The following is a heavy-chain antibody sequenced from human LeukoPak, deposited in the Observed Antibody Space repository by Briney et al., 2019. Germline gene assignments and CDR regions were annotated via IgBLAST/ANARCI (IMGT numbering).Heavy chain of an antibody. D-gene: IGHD2-8*01. CDR2: MNSDGSST. CDR1: GFTFSNYW. Sequence: GGSLRLSCAASGFTFSNYWMHWVRRAPGEGLVWVSRMNSDGSSTSYADSVKGRFTISRDNTKGSLFLQLNSLRAEDTAVYYCARDLGYCTNGACHTRFDYWGQGTLVTVSS. CDR3: ARDLGYCTNGACHTRFDY. V-gene: IGHV3-74*01. J-gene: IGHJ4*02.